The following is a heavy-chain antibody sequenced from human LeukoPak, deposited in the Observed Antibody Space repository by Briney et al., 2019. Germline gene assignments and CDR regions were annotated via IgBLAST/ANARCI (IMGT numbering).Heavy chain of an antibody. D-gene: IGHD1-26*01. CDR1: GYSFTNYW. CDR3: ARWRGGSSFDY. J-gene: IGHJ4*02. Sequence: GESLKISCKCSGYSFTNYWITWVRPMPGKGLEWMGRIDPTDSYATYSPSFQGHVTISADKSITTAYLQWSSLKASDTAVYFCARWRGGSSFDYWGQGTLVTVSS. V-gene: IGHV5-10-1*01. CDR2: IDPTDSYA.